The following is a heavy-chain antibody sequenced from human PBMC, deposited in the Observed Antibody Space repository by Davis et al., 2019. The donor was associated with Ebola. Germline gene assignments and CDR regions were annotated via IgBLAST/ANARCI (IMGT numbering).Heavy chain of an antibody. CDR1: GFTFSSYS. Sequence: GGSLRLSCAASGFTFSSYSINWVRQAPGKGLEWVSTLGTSADTYYADSVKGRFTISRDNSKNTLYLQMNGLRVEDTAIYYCAKDTSNIWFDIWGQGTMVTVSS. V-gene: IGHV3-23*01. CDR3: AKDTSNIWFDI. J-gene: IGHJ3*02. D-gene: IGHD1-26*01. CDR2: LGTSADT.